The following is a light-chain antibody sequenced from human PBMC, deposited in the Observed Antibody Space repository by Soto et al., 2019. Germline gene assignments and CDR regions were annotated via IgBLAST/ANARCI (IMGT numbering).Light chain of an antibody. CDR1: QDISNY. CDR3: QQYDNLPLT. V-gene: IGKV1-33*01. CDR2: DAS. Sequence: DIQMTQSPSSLSASVGDRVTITCQARQDISNYLNWYQQKPGKAPKLLIYDASNLETGVQSRFSGSGSGTDFTFTIRSLQPEDIATYYCQQYDNLPLTFGQGTRLEIK. J-gene: IGKJ5*01.